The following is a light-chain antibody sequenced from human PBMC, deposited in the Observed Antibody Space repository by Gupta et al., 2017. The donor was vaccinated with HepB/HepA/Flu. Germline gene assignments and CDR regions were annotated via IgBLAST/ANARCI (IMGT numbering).Light chain of an antibody. CDR2: WAS. Sequence: DIVMTQSPESLAVSLGERAAINCKSSQSVLYSSKNKNYLAWYQQRPGQPPKLLIYWASTRESGVPDRFSGSGSGTDFTLTISSLQAEDVAVYYCKQYYSTPHTFGQGTKLEIK. CDR3: KQYYSTPHT. J-gene: IGKJ2*01. V-gene: IGKV4-1*01. CDR1: QSVLYSSKNKNY.